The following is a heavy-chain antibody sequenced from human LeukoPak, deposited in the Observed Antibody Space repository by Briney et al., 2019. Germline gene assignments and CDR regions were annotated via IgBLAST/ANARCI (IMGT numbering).Heavy chain of an antibody. D-gene: IGHD3-3*01. CDR3: ARLGRTYYDFWSGP. CDR1: GGSISSSTYY. CDR2: IYYRGST. Sequence: SEALSLTCTVSGGSISSSTYYWGWIRQPPGKGLEWIGTIYYRGSTYYNPSLNSRITISVYTSKNQFSLKLTSVTAADTAVYYCARLGRTYYDFWSGPWGQGTLVTVSS. V-gene: IGHV4-39*01. J-gene: IGHJ5*02.